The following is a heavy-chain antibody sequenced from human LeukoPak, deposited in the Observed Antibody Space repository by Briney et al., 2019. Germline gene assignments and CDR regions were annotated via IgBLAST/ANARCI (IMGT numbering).Heavy chain of an antibody. J-gene: IGHJ4*02. D-gene: IGHD5-24*01. CDR2: VNHRGST. Sequence: SETLSLTCAVYGGSFSGYYWSWIRQPPGKGLEWIGQVNHRGSTYYNPSLKSRVTISVDTSKNQFSLKVSSVTAADTAVYYCARGRLEMATMDLDYWGQGTLVTVSS. CDR3: ARGRLEMATMDLDY. V-gene: IGHV4-34*01. CDR1: GGSFSGYY.